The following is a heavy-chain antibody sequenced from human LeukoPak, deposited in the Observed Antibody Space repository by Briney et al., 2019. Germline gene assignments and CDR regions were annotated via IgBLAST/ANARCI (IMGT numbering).Heavy chain of an antibody. CDR1: GGSISSHY. CDR2: IYYSGST. Sequence: SETLSLNCTVSGGSISSHYWSWIRQPPGKGLEWIGYIYYSGSTNYNPSLKSRVSISVDPSKNQFSLKLSSVTAADTAVYYCARDHDFRFDYWGQGTLVTVSS. J-gene: IGHJ4*02. V-gene: IGHV4-59*11. D-gene: IGHD3-3*01. CDR3: ARDHDFRFDY.